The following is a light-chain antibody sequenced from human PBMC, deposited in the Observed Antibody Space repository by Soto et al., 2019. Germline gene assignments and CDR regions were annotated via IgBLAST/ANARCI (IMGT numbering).Light chain of an antibody. Sequence: ETVITQSPGTLSVSLGERATLSCGASQSVSIHLAWYQQKPGQAPRLLIYDTSTRATGIPARFSGSGSGTEFTLTISSLQSEDFAVYYCQQYSSSQWTFGQGTKVDI. J-gene: IGKJ1*01. CDR2: DTS. CDR3: QQYSSSQWT. CDR1: QSVSIH. V-gene: IGKV3-15*01.